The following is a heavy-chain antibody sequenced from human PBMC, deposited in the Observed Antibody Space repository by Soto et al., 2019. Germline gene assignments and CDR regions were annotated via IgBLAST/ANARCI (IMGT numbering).Heavy chain of an antibody. CDR2: IWYDGSNK. Sequence: GGSLRLSCAASGFTLSSYGMHWVRQAPGKGLEWVAVIWYDGSNKYYADSVKGRFTISRDNSKNTLYLQMNSLRAEDTAVYYCARDRSRYGDYGGVDYFDYWGQGTLVTVSS. CDR3: ARDRSRYGDYGGVDYFDY. CDR1: GFTLSSYG. V-gene: IGHV3-33*01. J-gene: IGHJ4*02. D-gene: IGHD4-17*01.